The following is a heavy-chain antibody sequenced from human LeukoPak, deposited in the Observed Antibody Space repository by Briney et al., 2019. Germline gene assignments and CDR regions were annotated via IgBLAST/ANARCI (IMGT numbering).Heavy chain of an antibody. D-gene: IGHD3-3*01. V-gene: IGHV3-30*02. Sequence: GGSLRLSCAASGFTFSSYGMHWVRQAPGMGLEWVAFIRDDETYKYYADSVKGRFTISRDNSKYTLYLQMNSLRAEDTAVYYCARGPKYLNYDFWSGYYTLLGSIYYMDVWGKGTTVTVSS. CDR1: GFTFSSYG. CDR2: IRDDETYK. CDR3: ARGPKYLNYDFWSGYYTLLGSIYYMDV. J-gene: IGHJ6*03.